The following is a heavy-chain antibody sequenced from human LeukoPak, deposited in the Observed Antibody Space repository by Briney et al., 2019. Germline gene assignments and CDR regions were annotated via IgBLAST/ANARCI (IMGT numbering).Heavy chain of an antibody. CDR3: ARGFEPQGTYYDSSGYYLY. J-gene: IGHJ4*02. V-gene: IGHV1-18*01. Sequence: ASVKVSCKASGYTFTSYGISWVRQAPGQGLEWMGWISAYNGNTNYAQKLQGRVTMTTDTSTSTAYMGLRSLRSDDTAVYYCARGFEPQGTYYDSSGYYLYWGQGTLVTVSS. CDR1: GYTFTSYG. D-gene: IGHD3-22*01. CDR2: ISAYNGNT.